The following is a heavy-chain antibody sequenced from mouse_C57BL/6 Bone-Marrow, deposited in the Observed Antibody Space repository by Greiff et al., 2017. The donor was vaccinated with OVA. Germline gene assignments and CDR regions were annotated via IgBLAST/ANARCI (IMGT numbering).Heavy chain of an antibody. D-gene: IGHD2-3*01. CDR2: IDPSDSYT. CDR3: AREDDGYPYYYARDY. CDR1: GYTFTSYW. J-gene: IGHJ4*01. Sequence: QVQLQQPGAELVKPGASVKLSCKASGYTFTSYWMQWVKQRPGQGLEWIGEIDPSDSYTNYNQKFKGKATLTVATSSSTAYMQLSSLTSEDSAVYYFAREDDGYPYYYARDYWGQGTSVTVSS. V-gene: IGHV1-50*01.